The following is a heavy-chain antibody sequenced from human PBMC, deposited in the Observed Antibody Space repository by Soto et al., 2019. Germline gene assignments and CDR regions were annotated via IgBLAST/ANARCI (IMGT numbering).Heavy chain of an antibody. CDR2: ISSSGIT. CDR3: ARAPPGNYGYPSYFDY. V-gene: IGHV4-59*01. D-gene: IGHD3-10*01. Sequence: SETLCLTCNVSAGSITTDYWSWIRQAPGKGLQWIGYISSSGITNYNPFLKSRVTISVDTSKNQFSLKLSSVTAADTAVYYCARAPPGNYGYPSYFDYWGQGTLVTVSS. CDR1: AGSITTDY. J-gene: IGHJ4*02.